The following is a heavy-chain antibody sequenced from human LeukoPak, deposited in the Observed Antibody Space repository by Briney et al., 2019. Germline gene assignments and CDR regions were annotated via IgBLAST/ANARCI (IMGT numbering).Heavy chain of an antibody. CDR3: ARGRQLHLGELFPFAEFFQP. Sequence: ASVKVSCKTSGYTFTGQYRHWVRQAPGQGLEWMGWINPNSGGTKSAQKFQGRVIMTRDTSISTAYMELRSLSSDDTAVYYCARGRQLHLGELFPFAEFFQPWGQGTLVTVFS. D-gene: IGHD3-16*01. CDR1: GYTFTGQY. CDR2: INPNSGGT. J-gene: IGHJ1*01. V-gene: IGHV1-2*02.